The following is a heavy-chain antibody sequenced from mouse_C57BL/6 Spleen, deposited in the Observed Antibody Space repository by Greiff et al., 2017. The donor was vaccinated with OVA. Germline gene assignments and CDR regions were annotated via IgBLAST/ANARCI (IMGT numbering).Heavy chain of an antibody. J-gene: IGHJ2*01. V-gene: IGHV7-3*01. CDR3: ARSLITTVVAFDY. Sequence: EVQRVESGGGLVQPGGSLSLSCAASGFTFTDYYMSWVRQPPGKALEWLGFIRNKANGYTTEYSASVKGRFTISRDNSQSILYLQMNALRAEDSATYYCARSLITTVVAFDYWGQGTTLTVSS. D-gene: IGHD1-1*01. CDR1: GFTFTDYY. CDR2: IRNKANGYTT.